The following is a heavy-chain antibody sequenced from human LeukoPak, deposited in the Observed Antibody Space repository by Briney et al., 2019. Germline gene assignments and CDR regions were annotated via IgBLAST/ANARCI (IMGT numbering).Heavy chain of an antibody. CDR1: GGTFSSYA. J-gene: IGHJ5*02. V-gene: IGHV1-69*13. CDR3: ARGITGDRLYWFDP. CDR2: IIPIFGIA. D-gene: IGHD7-27*01. Sequence: VKVSCKASGGTFSSYAISWVRQAPGQGLEWMGGIIPIFGIANYAQKFQGRVTITTDESTSTAYMELSSLRSEDTAVYYCARGITGDRLYWFDPWGQGTLVTVSS.